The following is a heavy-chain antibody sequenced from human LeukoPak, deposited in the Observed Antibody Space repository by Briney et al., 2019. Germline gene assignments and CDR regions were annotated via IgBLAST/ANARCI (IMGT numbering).Heavy chain of an antibody. Sequence: GGSLRLSCAASGFTFSSYSMNWVRQAPGKGLEWVSYISSSSSTIYYADSVKGRFTISRDNAKNSLYLQMNSLRAEDTAVYYCARKSVGAPTDEAFDIWGQGTMVTVSS. CDR3: ARKSVGAPTDEAFDI. D-gene: IGHD1-26*01. CDR1: GFTFSSYS. J-gene: IGHJ3*02. V-gene: IGHV3-48*01. CDR2: ISSSSSTI.